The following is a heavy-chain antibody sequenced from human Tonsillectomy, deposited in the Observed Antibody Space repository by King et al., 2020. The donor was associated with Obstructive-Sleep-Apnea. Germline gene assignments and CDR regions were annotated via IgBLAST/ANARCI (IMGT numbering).Heavy chain of an antibody. D-gene: IGHD3-22*01. J-gene: IGHJ3*02. CDR3: ARDSYYDSMGHAFDI. Sequence: VQLVESGGGVVQPGRSLRLSCAASGFTFSSYGMHWVRQAPGKGLEWVAVIWYDGSNKYYADSVKGRFTISRDNSKNTLYLQINSLRAEDTAVYYCARDSYYDSMGHAFDIWGQGTMVTVSS. CDR2: IWYDGSNK. V-gene: IGHV3-33*01. CDR1: GFTFSSYG.